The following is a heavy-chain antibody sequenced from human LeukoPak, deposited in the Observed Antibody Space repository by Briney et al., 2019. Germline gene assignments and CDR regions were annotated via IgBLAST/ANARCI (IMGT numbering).Heavy chain of an antibody. CDR2: INLNSGGT. CDR3: ARDLRFLEWSYYYYMDV. J-gene: IGHJ6*03. V-gene: IGHV1-2*02. D-gene: IGHD3-3*01. Sequence: ASVKVSCKASGYTFTGYYMHWVRQAPGQGLEWMGWINLNSGGTNYAQKFQGRVTMTRDTSISTAYMELSRLRSDDTAVYYCARDLRFLEWSYYYYMDVWGKGTTVTVSS. CDR1: GYTFTGYY.